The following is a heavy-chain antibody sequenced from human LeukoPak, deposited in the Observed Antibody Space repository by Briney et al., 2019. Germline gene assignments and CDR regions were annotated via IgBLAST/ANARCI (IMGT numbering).Heavy chain of an antibody. D-gene: IGHD4-11*01. CDR2: IYYSGST. Sequence: PSETLSLTCTVSGGSISSYCWSWIRQPPGKGLEWIGYIYYSGSTNYNPSLKSRVTISVDTSKNQFSLKLSSVTAADTAVYYCARVARLHSRWYLDLWGRGTLDTVSS. CDR3: ARVARLHSRWYLDL. V-gene: IGHV4-59*01. CDR1: GGSISSYC. J-gene: IGHJ2*01.